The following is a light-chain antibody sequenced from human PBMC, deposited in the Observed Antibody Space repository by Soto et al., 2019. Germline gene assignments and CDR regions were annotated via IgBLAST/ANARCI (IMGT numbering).Light chain of an antibody. CDR2: GAS. CDR1: QSVRSTY. J-gene: IGKJ2*01. CDR3: QLCRSPPLFT. Sequence: EVVLTQSPGTLSLSPGERAALSCRASQSVRSTYLAWYQQKPGQAPRLLIYGASSRATGIPDRFSGSGSGTDFTLTISRLEPEDFAVYYCQLCRSPPLFTFGRGTKLEI. V-gene: IGKV3-20*01.